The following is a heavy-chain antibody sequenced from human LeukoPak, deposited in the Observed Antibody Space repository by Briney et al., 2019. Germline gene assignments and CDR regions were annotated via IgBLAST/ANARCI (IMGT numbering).Heavy chain of an antibody. CDR3: ARTDTNYGYYFDH. J-gene: IGHJ4*02. D-gene: IGHD4-11*01. CDR1: GGSFSDYY. V-gene: IGHV4-34*01. Sequence: SETLSLTCAVYGGSFSDYYWSWIRQSPGKGLEWIGEINHSGSTNYNPSLKSLVTISVDTSKNQFSLKLSSVTAADTAVYYCARTDTNYGYYFDHWGQGTPVTVSS. CDR2: INHSGST.